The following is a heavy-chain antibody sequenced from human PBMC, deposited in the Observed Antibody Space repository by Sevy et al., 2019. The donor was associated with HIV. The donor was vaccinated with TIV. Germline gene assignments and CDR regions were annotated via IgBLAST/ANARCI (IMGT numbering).Heavy chain of an antibody. CDR2: ISFDGTNK. CDR1: GFIFRNYA. J-gene: IGHJ6*02. V-gene: IGHV3-30-3*01. Sequence: GGSLRLSCAASGFIFRNYAVHWVRQAPGKGLEWLAIISFDGTNKYYADSVKGRFTVSRDNAKNTLYLQMNSLRTEDTAIYYCARGNSPSVTTAPRYYYYGLDVWGQGTTVTVSS. D-gene: IGHD4-17*01. CDR3: ARGNSPSVTTAPRYYYYGLDV.